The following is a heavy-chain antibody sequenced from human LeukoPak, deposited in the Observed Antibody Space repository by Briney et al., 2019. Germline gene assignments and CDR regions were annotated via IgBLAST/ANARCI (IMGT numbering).Heavy chain of an antibody. CDR1: GGSISSYY. V-gene: IGHV4-4*07. J-gene: IGHJ3*02. Sequence: PSETLSLTCTVSGGSISSYYWSWIRQPAGKGREWIGRIYTSGSTNYTPSLKSRVTMSLDTSKNQFSLKLSSVTAADTAVYYCATGSGYYYVRGFDIWGQGTMVTVSS. CDR2: IYTSGST. CDR3: ATGSGYYYVRGFDI. D-gene: IGHD3-22*01.